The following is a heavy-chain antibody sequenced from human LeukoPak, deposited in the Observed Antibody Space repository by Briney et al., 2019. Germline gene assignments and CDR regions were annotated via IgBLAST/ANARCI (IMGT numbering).Heavy chain of an antibody. V-gene: IGHV3-48*01. D-gene: IGHD3-3*01. Sequence: GGSLRLSCAASGFTFSSYSMNWVCQAPGKGLEWVSYISSSSSTIYYADSVKGRFTISRDNAKNSLYLQMNSLRAEDTAVYYCARDRGVLRFLEWLLDYWGQGTLVTVSS. CDR2: ISSSSSTI. CDR1: GFTFSSYS. J-gene: IGHJ4*02. CDR3: ARDRGVLRFLEWLLDY.